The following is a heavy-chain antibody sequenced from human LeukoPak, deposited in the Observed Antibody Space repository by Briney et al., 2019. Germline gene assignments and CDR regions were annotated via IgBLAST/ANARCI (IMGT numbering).Heavy chain of an antibody. CDR3: AREDGLLWYGELSKKSDY. CDR2: IKQVGSEK. D-gene: IGHD3-10*01. J-gene: IGHJ4*02. Sequence: GGSLTLSCAASGFTFSSYWMSSVRQPPGKWLEWVANIKQVGSEKYYVDAVKGRFTISRDNAKNSLYLQMNSLRAEDTAVYYCAREDGLLWYGELSKKSDYWGQGTLVTVSS. CDR1: GFTFSSYW. V-gene: IGHV3-7*01.